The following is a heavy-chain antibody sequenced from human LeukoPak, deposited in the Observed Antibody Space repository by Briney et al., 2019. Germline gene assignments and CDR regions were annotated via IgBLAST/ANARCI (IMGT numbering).Heavy chain of an antibody. CDR1: GGSISSGGYY. V-gene: IGHV4-31*03. Sequence: SETLSLTCTVSGGSISSGGYYWSWIRQHPGKGLEWIGYIYYSGSTYYNPSLKSRVTISVDTSKNQFSLKLSSVTAADTAVYYCARDGNDSGDSRRRFDYWGQGTLVTVSS. J-gene: IGHJ4*02. CDR2: IYYSGST. CDR3: ARDGNDSGDSRRRFDY. D-gene: IGHD4-17*01.